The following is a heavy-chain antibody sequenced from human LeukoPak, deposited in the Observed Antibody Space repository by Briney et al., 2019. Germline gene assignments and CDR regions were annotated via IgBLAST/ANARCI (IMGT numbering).Heavy chain of an antibody. V-gene: IGHV1-24*01. CDR2: FDPEDGET. J-gene: IGHJ5*02. CDR1: GYTLTELS. CDR3: ASNPLYYDGSGYPNWFDP. D-gene: IGHD3-22*01. Sequence: EASVNVSCKVSGYTLTELSIHWVRQAPGQGLEWMGVFDPEDGETIYAQKFQGRVTMTEDTSTDTAYVELSSLRSEDTAVYYCASNPLYYDGSGYPNWFDPWGQGTLVTVSS.